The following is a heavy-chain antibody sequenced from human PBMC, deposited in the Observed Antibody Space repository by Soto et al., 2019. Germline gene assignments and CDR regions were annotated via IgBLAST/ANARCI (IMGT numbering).Heavy chain of an antibody. CDR1: GGSISSYY. Sequence: QVQLQESGPGLVKPSETLSLTCTVSGGSISSYYWSWIRQPPGKGLEWIGYIYYSGSTNYNPSLKSRCTRSVGTSKHQLSRTLGSVTAADPAVYYCARHVGGLADYDILPGYGYYYYGMDVWGQGTTVTVSS. J-gene: IGHJ6*02. CDR2: IYYSGST. V-gene: IGHV4-59*08. CDR3: ARHVGGLADYDILPGYGYYYYGMDV. D-gene: IGHD3-9*01.